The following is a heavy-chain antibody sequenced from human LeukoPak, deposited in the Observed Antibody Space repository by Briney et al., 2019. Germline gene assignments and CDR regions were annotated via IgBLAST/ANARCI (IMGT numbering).Heavy chain of an antibody. J-gene: IGHJ5*02. Sequence: PSETLSLTCTVSGGSISSSSYYWGWIRQPPGKGLEWIGEINHSGSTNYNPSLKSRVTISVDTSKNQFSLKLSSVTAADTAVYYCARGLRPFDPWGQGTLVTVSS. D-gene: IGHD4-17*01. V-gene: IGHV4-39*07. CDR3: ARGLRPFDP. CDR1: GGSISSSSYY. CDR2: INHSGST.